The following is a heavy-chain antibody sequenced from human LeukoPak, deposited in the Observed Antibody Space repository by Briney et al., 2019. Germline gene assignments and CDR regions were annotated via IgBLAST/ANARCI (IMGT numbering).Heavy chain of an antibody. CDR2: INLGIT. CDR3: ARWGDDFWSTKTEDY. V-gene: IGHV4-59*12. J-gene: IGHJ4*02. CDR1: GDSISSYY. Sequence: PSETLSLTCSVSGDSISSYYWTWIRHSPGKGLEWIGYINLGITRTNPSLQSRVSISADTSNNLFSLHVRSVTAADTAVYYCARWGDDFWSTKTEDYWGQGTLVTVSS. D-gene: IGHD3-3*01.